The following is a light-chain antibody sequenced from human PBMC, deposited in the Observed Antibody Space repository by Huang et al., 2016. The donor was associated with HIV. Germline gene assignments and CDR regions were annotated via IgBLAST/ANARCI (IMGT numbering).Light chain of an antibody. V-gene: IGKV2-30*01. CDR3: MQGTHWPPGT. CDR1: QTLVNTDGNTD. Sequence: DVIMTQSPLLLPVTLGQPAAISCRSSQTLVNTDGNTDLNWFLQRPGQSPRRLIYKVSNRDSGVPDRFTGSGSGIEFTLTISRVEAEDVGIYYCMQGTHWPPGTFGQGTNMEIK. CDR2: KVS. J-gene: IGKJ1*01.